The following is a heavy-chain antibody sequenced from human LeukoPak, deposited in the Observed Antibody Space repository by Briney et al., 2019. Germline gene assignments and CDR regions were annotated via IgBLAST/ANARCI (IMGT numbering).Heavy chain of an antibody. CDR1: GGSISSYY. CDR3: ARDHWPQNLWAFDI. CDR2: IYTSGST. Sequence: PSETLSLTCTVSGGSISSYYWSWIRQPAGKGLEWIGRIYTSGSTNYNPSLKSRVTMSVDTSKNQFSLRLSSVTAADTAVYYCARDHWPQNLWAFDIWGQGTMVTVSS. J-gene: IGHJ3*02. V-gene: IGHV4-4*07.